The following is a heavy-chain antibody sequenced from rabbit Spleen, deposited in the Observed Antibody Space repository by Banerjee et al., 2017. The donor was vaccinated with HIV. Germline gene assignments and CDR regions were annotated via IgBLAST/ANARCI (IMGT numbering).Heavy chain of an antibody. D-gene: IGHD2-1*01. V-gene: IGHV1S43*01. J-gene: IGHJ4*01. Sequence: QSLEESGGGLVQPEGSLTLTCKASGLDFSSSYYMCWVRQAPGKGLEWIGCDSAWYASWAKGRFTISKTSSTTVTLQMTSLTAADTATYFCARDHGDDISMYFDLWGQGTLVTVS. CDR3: ARDHGDDISMYFDL. CDR1: GLDFSSSYY. CDR2: DSA.